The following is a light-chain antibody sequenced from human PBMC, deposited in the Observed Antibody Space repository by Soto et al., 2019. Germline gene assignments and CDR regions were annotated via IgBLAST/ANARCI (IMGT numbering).Light chain of an antibody. CDR2: AAS. J-gene: IGKJ4*01. V-gene: IGKV1-9*01. Sequence: DIQLTQSPSFLSASVGDRVTITCRASQGISSYLAWYQQKPEKAPKLLIYAASTLQSGVPSRFSGSGSGTEFTLTISSLQPEDFATYYCQQLNSYRFGGGTKVEIK. CDR1: QGISSY. CDR3: QQLNSYR.